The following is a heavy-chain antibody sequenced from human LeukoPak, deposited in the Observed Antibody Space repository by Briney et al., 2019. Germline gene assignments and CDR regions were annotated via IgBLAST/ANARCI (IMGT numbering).Heavy chain of an antibody. J-gene: IGHJ4*02. D-gene: IGHD3-10*01. CDR1: GYSFTSYW. V-gene: IGHV5-51*01. Sequence: GESLKISCKGSGYSFTSYWIGWVRQMPGKGLEWMGIIYPGDSDTRYSPSFQGQVTISADKSISTAYLQWSSLKASDTAMHYCARQGNYGSGSYYTPTFDYWGQGTLVTVSS. CDR3: ARQGNYGSGSYYTPTFDY. CDR2: IYPGDSDT.